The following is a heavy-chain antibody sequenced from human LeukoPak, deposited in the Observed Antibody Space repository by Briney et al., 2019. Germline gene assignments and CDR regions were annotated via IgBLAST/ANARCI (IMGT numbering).Heavy chain of an antibody. Sequence: QTGGSLRLSCVASGFTFGDYAMSWVRQAPGKGLEWVGFIRSNSYGGTADYAASVKGRFSISRDDSKSIAYLQMNSLKTEDTAVYYCTRDAESRYYDSSGYPYWGQGTLVTVSS. CDR1: GFTFGDYA. D-gene: IGHD3-22*01. CDR2: IRSNSYGGTA. CDR3: TRDAESRYYDSSGYPY. J-gene: IGHJ4*02. V-gene: IGHV3-49*04.